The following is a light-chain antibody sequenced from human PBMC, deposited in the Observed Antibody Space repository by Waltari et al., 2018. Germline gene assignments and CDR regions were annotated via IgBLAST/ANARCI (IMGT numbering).Light chain of an antibody. V-gene: IGLV4-69*01. CDR1: SGHSSYA. CDR2: VHNDGSH. Sequence: QLVLTHSPSASASLGASVKLTCTLSSGHSSYAIARHQQQPEKGPRYLMKVHNDGSHSKGDGIPDRFSGSSSGAERYLTISSLRSEDEADYYCQTWGAGFRVFGGGTKLAVL. J-gene: IGLJ3*02. CDR3: QTWGAGFRV.